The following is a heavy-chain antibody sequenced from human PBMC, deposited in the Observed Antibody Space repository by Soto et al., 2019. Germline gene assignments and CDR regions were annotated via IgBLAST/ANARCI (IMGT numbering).Heavy chain of an antibody. CDR3: ARGGFSYGTGIEH. J-gene: IGHJ4*02. V-gene: IGHV3-7*01. CDR2: KKQDGSEE. CDR1: GFSISRYW. D-gene: IGHD5-18*01. Sequence: GGSLRLSCGASGFSISRYWMTWVRQAPGKGLEWVADKKQDGSEEYYVDSVKGRFTVSRDNAKNSVYLQLTSLRVEDTALYYCARGGFSYGTGIEHWGQGTLVTVSS.